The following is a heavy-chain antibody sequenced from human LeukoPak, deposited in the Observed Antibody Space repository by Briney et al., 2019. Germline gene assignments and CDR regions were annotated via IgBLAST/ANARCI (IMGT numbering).Heavy chain of an antibody. CDR3: AKDVYYYGSGSPFDY. CDR2: ISGSGGST. CDR1: GFTFSSYW. D-gene: IGHD3-10*01. Sequence: GGSLRLSCAASGFTFSSYWMHWVRQAPGKGLEWVSAISGSGGSTYYADSVKGRFTISRDNSKNTLYLQMNSLRAEDTAVYYCAKDVYYYGSGSPFDYWGQGTLVTVSS. J-gene: IGHJ4*02. V-gene: IGHV3-23*01.